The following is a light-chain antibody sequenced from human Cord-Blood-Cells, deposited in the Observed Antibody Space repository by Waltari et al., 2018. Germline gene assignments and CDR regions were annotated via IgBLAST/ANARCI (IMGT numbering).Light chain of an antibody. CDR3: QQYDNLPALT. J-gene: IGKJ4*01. CDR2: DAS. V-gene: IGKV1-33*01. Sequence: DIQMTQSQSSLSASVGDRVTITCQASQDISNYLNWYQQKPGKAPKLLIYDASNLETGVPSRFSGSGSGTDFTFTISSLQPEDIATYYCQQYDNLPALTFGGGTKVEIK. CDR1: QDISNY.